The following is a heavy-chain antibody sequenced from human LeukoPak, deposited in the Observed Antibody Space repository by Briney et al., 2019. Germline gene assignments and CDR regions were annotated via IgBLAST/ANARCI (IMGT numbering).Heavy chain of an antibody. V-gene: IGHV4-34*01. J-gene: IGHJ4*02. CDR3: ARGGRSPYDY. CDR1: GGSFSGYY. D-gene: IGHD6-13*01. CDR2: INHSGST. Sequence: SETLSLTCAVYGGSFSGYYWSWIRQPPGKGLEWIGEINHSGSTNYNPSLKSRVTISVDTSKNQFSLKLSSVTAADTAVYYCARGGRSPYDYWGQGTLVTVSS.